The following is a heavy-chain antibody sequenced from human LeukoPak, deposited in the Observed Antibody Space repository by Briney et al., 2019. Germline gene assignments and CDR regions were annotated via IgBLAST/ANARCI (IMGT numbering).Heavy chain of an antibody. D-gene: IGHD6-13*01. CDR1: GGSISSYY. V-gene: IGHV4-4*07. CDR3: ARGTYSSSWYSDGMDV. Sequence: PSETLSLTCTVSGGSISSYYWSWIRQPAGKGLEWIGRIYTSGSTNYNPSLKSRVTMSVATSKNQFSLKLSSVTAADTAVYYCARGTYSSSWYSDGMDVWGQGTTVTVSS. CDR2: IYTSGST. J-gene: IGHJ6*02.